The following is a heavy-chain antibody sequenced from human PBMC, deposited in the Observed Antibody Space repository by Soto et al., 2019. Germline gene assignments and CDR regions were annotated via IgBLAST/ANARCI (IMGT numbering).Heavy chain of an antibody. J-gene: IGHJ6*02. CDR2: TVVGSGNT. D-gene: IGHD1-1*01. Sequence: GASVKVSCKASGVTFTSSAVQWVRQARGQRLEWIGWTVVGSGNTNYAQKFQERVTITRDMSTSTAYMELSSLRSEDTAVYYCAAVPFNWNRPLYDYYGMDVWGQGTTVTVSS. CDR3: AAVPFNWNRPLYDYYGMDV. V-gene: IGHV1-58*01. CDR1: GVTFTSSA.